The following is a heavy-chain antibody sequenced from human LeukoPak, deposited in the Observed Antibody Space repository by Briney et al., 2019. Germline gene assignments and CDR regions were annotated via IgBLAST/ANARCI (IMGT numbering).Heavy chain of an antibody. V-gene: IGHV4-59*01. CDR1: GGSISSYY. D-gene: IGHD3-22*01. CDR2: IYYSGST. CDR3: ARVSPRDTYYLGMDV. J-gene: IGHJ6*02. Sequence: PSETLSLTCTVSGGSISSYYWSWIRQPPGKGLEWIGYIYYSGSTNYNPSLKSRVTISVVTSKKQFSLNLSSVTAADTAVYYCARVSPRDTYYLGMDVWGRGTTVTVSS.